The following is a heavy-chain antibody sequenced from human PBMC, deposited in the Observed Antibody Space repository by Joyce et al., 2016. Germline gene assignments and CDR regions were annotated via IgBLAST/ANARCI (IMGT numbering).Heavy chain of an antibody. V-gene: IGHV3-23*01. CDR1: GFTFSTSG. CDR3: AKEGPWLAEYFQH. D-gene: IGHD6-19*01. J-gene: IGHJ1*01. Sequence: EVRLLESGGGLVQPGGSLRLSCAASGFTFSTSGMSWVRQTPGKGLEWVSGISATGGSTDYADSVKGRFTISRDNSNNTLYLQMNSLRVDDTAVYYCAKEGPWLAEYFQHWGQGTLATVSS. CDR2: ISATGGST.